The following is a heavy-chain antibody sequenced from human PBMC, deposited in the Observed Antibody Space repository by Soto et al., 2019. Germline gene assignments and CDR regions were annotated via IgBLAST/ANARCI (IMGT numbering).Heavy chain of an antibody. J-gene: IGHJ4*02. CDR3: ARDPVVRGSYYDY. CDR2: VSAYNGHT. Sequence: QAQLVQSGAEVKKPGASVKVSCKASGYIFSSYGISWVQQAPGQGLEGMGWVSAYNGHTNYPQKLQGRGTMTTETPKSTAYMELRSLRSDDTARYYCARDPVVRGSYYDYWGQGTLVTVSS. D-gene: IGHD1-26*01. V-gene: IGHV1-18*01. CDR1: GYIFSSYG.